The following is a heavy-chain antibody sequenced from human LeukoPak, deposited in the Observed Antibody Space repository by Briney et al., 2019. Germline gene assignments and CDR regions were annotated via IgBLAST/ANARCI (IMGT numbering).Heavy chain of an antibody. CDR2: INHSGST. J-gene: IGHJ5*02. D-gene: IGHD2-2*01. V-gene: IGHV4-34*01. Sequence: PSETLSLTCAVYGGSFSGYYWSWIRQPPGKGQEWIEEINHSGSTNYNPSLKSRVTISVDTSKNQFSLKLSSVTAADTAVYYCARGGSAVPAAHVWFDPWGQGTLVTVSS. CDR1: GGSFSGYY. CDR3: ARGGSAVPAAHVWFDP.